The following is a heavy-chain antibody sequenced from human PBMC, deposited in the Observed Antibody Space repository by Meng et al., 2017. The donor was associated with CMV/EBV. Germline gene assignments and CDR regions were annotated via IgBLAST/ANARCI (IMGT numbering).Heavy chain of an antibody. CDR1: GGTFSSYA. CDR2: IIPILGIA. CDR3: ARIYCSSTSCYRDYYYGMDV. Sequence: SVKVSCKASGGTFSSYAISWVRQAPGQGLEWMGGIIPILGIANYAQKFQGRVTITADKSTGTAYMELSSLRSEDTAVYYCARIYCSSTSCYRDYYYGMDVWGQGTTVTVSS. V-gene: IGHV1-69*10. D-gene: IGHD2-2*01. J-gene: IGHJ6*02.